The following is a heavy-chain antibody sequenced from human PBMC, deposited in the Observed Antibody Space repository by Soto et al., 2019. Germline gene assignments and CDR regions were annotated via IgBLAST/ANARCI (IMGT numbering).Heavy chain of an antibody. CDR2: IQSGGTT. CDR1: GFTVSSKY. J-gene: IGHJ6*03. CDR3: ARDDILCSGGSCYGVPMDV. Sequence: EVQLVESGGGLVQPGGSLRLSCAASGFTVSSKYMSWVRQAPGKGLEWVSLIQSGGTTYYADSVKGRFTISRDSSKNMLHPQMDSLRAEDTSVYYCARDDILCSGGSCYGVPMDVRGKGTTVTVSS. V-gene: IGHV3-66*01. D-gene: IGHD2-15*01.